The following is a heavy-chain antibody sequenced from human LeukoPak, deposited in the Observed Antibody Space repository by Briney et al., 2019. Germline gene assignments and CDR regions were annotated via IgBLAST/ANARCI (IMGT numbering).Heavy chain of an antibody. CDR3: ARGIDNIRMDV. CDR2: IGTAGDT. Sequence: GGSLRLSCAASGFTFSSYDMHWVRQVTGKGLEWVSAIGTAGDTYYTGSVKGRFTISRENAKNSLYLQMNSLRAEDTAVYYCARGIDNIRMDVWGQGTTVTVSS. V-gene: IGHV3-13*01. CDR1: GFTFSSYD. J-gene: IGHJ6*02. D-gene: IGHD2/OR15-2a*01.